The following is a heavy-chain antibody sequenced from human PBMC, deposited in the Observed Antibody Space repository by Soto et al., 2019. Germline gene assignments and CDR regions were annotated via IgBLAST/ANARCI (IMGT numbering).Heavy chain of an antibody. J-gene: IGHJ4*02. D-gene: IGHD3-10*01. CDR1: GFTFSSYS. Sequence: PGGSLRLSCAASGFTFSSYSMNWVRQAPGKGLEWVSSISSSSSYIYYADSVKGRFTISRDNAKNSLYLQMSSLRAEDTAVYYCARDRAPSGYFDYWGQGTLVTVSS. V-gene: IGHV3-21*01. CDR3: ARDRAPSGYFDY. CDR2: ISSSSSYI.